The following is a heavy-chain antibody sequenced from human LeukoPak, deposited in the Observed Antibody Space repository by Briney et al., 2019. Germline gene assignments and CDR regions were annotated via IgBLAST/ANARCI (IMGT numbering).Heavy chain of an antibody. CDR2: ISYSGST. CDR3: ARRFNSWGY. D-gene: IGHD3-16*01. CDR1: GGSIGSSSYY. V-gene: IGHV4-39*01. Sequence: SVTLSLTCTVSGGSIGSSSYYWGWIRQPPGKGLEWIGSISYSGSTYYNPSLRSRVTISTDTSKNQFSLKLSSVTAADTAVYYCARRFNSWGYWGQGTLVTVSS. J-gene: IGHJ4*02.